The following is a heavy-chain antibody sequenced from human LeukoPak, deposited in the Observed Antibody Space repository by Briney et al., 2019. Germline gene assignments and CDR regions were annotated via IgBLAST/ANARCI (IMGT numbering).Heavy chain of an antibody. J-gene: IGHJ3*02. V-gene: IGHV4-39*01. D-gene: IGHD6-19*01. CDR3: ARHLIAVAGTGSVFDI. Sequence: SETLSLTCTVSGVSISSSYYYWGWIRQPPGKGLEWIGSIYYSGSTYYNPSLRSRVTISVDTSKNQFSLKLSSATAADTAVYYCARHLIAVAGTGSVFDIWGQGTTVTVSS. CDR1: GVSISSSYYY. CDR2: IYYSGST.